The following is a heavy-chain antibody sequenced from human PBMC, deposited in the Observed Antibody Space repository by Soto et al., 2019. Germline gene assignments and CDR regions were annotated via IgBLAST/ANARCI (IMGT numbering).Heavy chain of an antibody. V-gene: IGHV3-23*04. J-gene: IGHJ4*02. Sequence: EVQLVESGGGLVQPGGSLRLSCAASGFTFSGSAMSWVRQAPGKGLEWVSAISGSGGTTYYADSVKGRFTISRDNSKNSLFLQMNSLRVEDTAVYYCAKGATMIMVAPLGYWGQGTLLTVSS. CDR1: GFTFSGSA. CDR3: AKGATMIMVAPLGY. CDR2: ISGSGGTT. D-gene: IGHD3-22*01.